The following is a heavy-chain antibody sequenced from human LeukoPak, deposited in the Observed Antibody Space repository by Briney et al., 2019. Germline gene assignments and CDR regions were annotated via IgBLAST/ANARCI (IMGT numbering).Heavy chain of an antibody. J-gene: IGHJ4*02. CDR3: ARDEGDIVVVPAATPFDY. D-gene: IGHD2-2*01. Sequence: SVKGRFTISRDNAQNSLYLQMNSLRAEDTAVYYCARDEGDIVVVPAATPFDYWGQGTLVTVSS. V-gene: IGHV3-21*01.